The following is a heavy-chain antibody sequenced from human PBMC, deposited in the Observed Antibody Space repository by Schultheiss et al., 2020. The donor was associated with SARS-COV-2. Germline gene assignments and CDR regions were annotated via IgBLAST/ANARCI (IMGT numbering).Heavy chain of an antibody. CDR3: TTVIWFGELEVDY. V-gene: IGHV3-48*03. J-gene: IGHJ4*02. CDR2: ISSSGSTI. D-gene: IGHD3-10*01. CDR1: GFTFSSYE. Sequence: GGSLRLSCAASGFTFSSYEMNWVRQAPGKGLEWVSYISSSGSTIYYADSVKGRFTISRDNAKNSLYLQMNSLRAEDTAVYYCTTVIWFGELEVDYWGQGTLVTVSS.